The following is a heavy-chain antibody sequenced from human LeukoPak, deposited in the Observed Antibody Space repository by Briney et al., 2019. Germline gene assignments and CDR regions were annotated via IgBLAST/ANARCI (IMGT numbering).Heavy chain of an antibody. J-gene: IGHJ4*02. CDR3: ARDTHIVVVPAAIMGLDY. CDR2: ISAYNGNT. CDR1: GYTFTGYY. V-gene: IGHV1-18*04. D-gene: IGHD2-2*01. Sequence: ASVKVSCKASGYTFTGYYMHWVRQAPGQGLEWMGWISAYNGNTNYAQKLQGRVTMTTDTSTSTAYMELRSLRSDDTAVYYCARDTHIVVVPAAIMGLDYWGQGTLVTVSS.